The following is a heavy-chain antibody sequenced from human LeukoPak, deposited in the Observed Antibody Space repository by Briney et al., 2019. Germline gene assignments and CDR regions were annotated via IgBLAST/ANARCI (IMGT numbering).Heavy chain of an antibody. V-gene: IGHV1-46*01. CDR1: GYTFTSYY. J-gene: IGHJ1*01. CDR2: INPSGGST. CDR3: ARDLDYYDSSGYGNFQH. D-gene: IGHD3-22*01. Sequence: ASVKVSCKASGYTFTSYYMHWVRQAPGQGLEWMGIINPSGGSTNYAQKLQGRVTMTTDTSTSTAYMELRSLRSDDTAVYYCARDLDYYDSSGYGNFQHWGQGTLVTVSS.